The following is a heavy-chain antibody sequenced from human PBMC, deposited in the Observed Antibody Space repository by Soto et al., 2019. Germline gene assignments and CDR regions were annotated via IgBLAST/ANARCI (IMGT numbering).Heavy chain of an antibody. CDR1: GFTFTSSA. D-gene: IGHD3-16*01. V-gene: IGHV1-58*02. CDR2: IVVGSGNT. J-gene: IGHJ4*02. CDR3: AAGSTAISGRGVWGTIDY. Sequence: QMQLVQSGPEVKKPGTSVKVSCKASGFTFTSSAMQWVRQARGQRLEWIGCIVVGSGNTNYAQNLQARVTITRDMSTSTAYMELSSLRSEDTAVYYCAAGSTAISGRGVWGTIDYWGQGTLVTVSS.